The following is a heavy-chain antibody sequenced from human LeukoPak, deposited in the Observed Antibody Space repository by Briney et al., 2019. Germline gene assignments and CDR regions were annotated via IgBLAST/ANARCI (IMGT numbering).Heavy chain of an antibody. D-gene: IGHD3-16*02. J-gene: IGHJ4*02. CDR2: IYYSGST. V-gene: IGHV4-59*08. CDR1: GGSISSYY. CDR3: ASGELPYYFDY. Sequence: SETLSLTCAVSGGSISSYYWSWIRQPPGKGLEWIGYIYYSGSTNYNPSLKSRATISVDTSKNQFSLKLSSVTAADTAVYYCASGELPYYFDYWGQGTLVTVSS.